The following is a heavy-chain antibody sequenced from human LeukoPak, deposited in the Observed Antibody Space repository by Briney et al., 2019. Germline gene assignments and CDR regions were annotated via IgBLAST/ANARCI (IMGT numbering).Heavy chain of an antibody. J-gene: IGHJ4*02. CDR2: ISPDGSST. V-gene: IGHV3-74*01. D-gene: IGHD3-10*01. Sequence: GGSLRLSCAASGLTFSSYWMHWVRQAPGKGLVWVSRISPDGSSTAYADSVKGRFTISRDNAKNTLYLQMNSLRAEDTAVYYCAKNGHGSGSYYPRTKYYFDYWGQGTLVTVSS. CDR1: GLTFSSYW. CDR3: AKNGHGSGSYYPRTKYYFDY.